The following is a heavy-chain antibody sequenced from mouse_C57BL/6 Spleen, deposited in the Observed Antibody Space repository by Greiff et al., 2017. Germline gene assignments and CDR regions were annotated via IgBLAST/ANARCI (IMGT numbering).Heavy chain of an antibody. V-gene: IGHV1-75*01. D-gene: IGHD1-2*01. Sequence: VQLVESGPELVKPGASVKISCKASGYTFTDYYINWVKQRPGQGLEWIGWIFPGSGSTYYNEKFKGKATLTVDKSSSTAYMLLSSLTSEDSAVYFCAKGLTTAPAWFAYWGQGTLVTVSA. CDR3: AKGLTTAPAWFAY. CDR2: IFPGSGST. CDR1: GYTFTDYY. J-gene: IGHJ3*01.